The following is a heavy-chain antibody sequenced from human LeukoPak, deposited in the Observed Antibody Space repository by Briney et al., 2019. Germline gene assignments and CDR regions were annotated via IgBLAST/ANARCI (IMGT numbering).Heavy chain of an antibody. CDR1: GGSISSGGYS. V-gene: IGHV4-30-2*01. D-gene: IGHD3-10*01. Sequence: PSETLSLTCAVSGGSISSGGYSWSWIRQPPGKGLEWIGYIYHSGSTYYNPSLKSRVTISVDRSKNQFSLKPSSVTAADTAVYYCARLNYYGSGSLNWFDPWGQGTLVTVSS. CDR3: ARLNYYGSGSLNWFDP. CDR2: IYHSGST. J-gene: IGHJ5*02.